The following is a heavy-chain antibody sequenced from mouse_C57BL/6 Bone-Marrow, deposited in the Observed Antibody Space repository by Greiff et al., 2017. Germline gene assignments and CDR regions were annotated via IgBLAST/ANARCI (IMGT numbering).Heavy chain of an antibody. CDR1: GYTFTSYW. CDR2: IHPNSGST. Sequence: VQLQQPGAELVKPGASVKLSCKASGYTFTSYWMHWVKQRPGQGLEWIGMIHPNSGSTNYNEKFKSKATLTVDKSSSTAYMQLSSLTSEDSAVYYCARCYGDDVGFAYWGQGTLVTVSA. CDR3: ARCYGDDVGFAY. D-gene: IGHD2-2*01. V-gene: IGHV1-64*01. J-gene: IGHJ3*01.